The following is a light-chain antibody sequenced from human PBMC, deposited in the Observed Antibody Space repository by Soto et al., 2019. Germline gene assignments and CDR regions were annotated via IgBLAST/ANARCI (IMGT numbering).Light chain of an antibody. V-gene: IGLV2-14*01. J-gene: IGLJ2*01. CDR2: EVN. Sequence: QSALTQPASVSGSPGQTITISCAGTKFDIGRYNYVSWYRQHPGEAPKLIIFEVNNRPSGISNRFSGSKSGNTASLTISGLPVEDEAHYFCSSYTSASALAIFGGGTKLTVL. CDR1: KFDIGRYNY. CDR3: SSYTSASALAI.